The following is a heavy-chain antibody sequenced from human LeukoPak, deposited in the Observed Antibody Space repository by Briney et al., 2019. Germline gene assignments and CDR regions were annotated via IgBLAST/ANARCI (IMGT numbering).Heavy chain of an antibody. J-gene: IGHJ3*01. CDR1: GFMFSSYA. D-gene: IGHD3-22*01. CDR2: ISGSGAGT. V-gene: IGHV3-23*01. CDR3: AKTFTPRYYYDTSGYPDAFDD. Sequence: PGGSLRLSCAASGFMFSSYAVSWVRQAPGRGLEWVSLISGSGAGTYYADSVKGRFTISRDNSKDTLYLQMNNLGAEDTAIYYCAKTFTPRYYYDTSGYPDAFDDWGQGTMVTVSS.